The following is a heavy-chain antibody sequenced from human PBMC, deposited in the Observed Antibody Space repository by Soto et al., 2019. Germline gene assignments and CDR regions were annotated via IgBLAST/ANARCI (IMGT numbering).Heavy chain of an antibody. CDR2: IYWDDDK. Sequence: PTLVNTTQTLTLTCTFSGFSLSTTGVGVGWIRQPPGKALEWLALIYWDDDKRYNPSLNSRLTITKDTSKNQVVLAMTNVDPVDTATYYCVQSRCGGDCLQSYSSHSYYGLDVWGQGTTVTVSS. D-gene: IGHD2-21*02. V-gene: IGHV2-5*02. CDR1: GFSLSTTGVG. CDR3: VQSRCGGDCLQSYSSHSYYGLDV. J-gene: IGHJ6*02.